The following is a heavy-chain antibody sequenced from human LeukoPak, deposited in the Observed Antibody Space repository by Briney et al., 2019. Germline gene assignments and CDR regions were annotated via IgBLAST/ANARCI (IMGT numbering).Heavy chain of an antibody. J-gene: IGHJ4*02. CDR1: GFTFSSYA. V-gene: IGHV3-30*04. D-gene: IGHD6-19*01. Sequence: GGSLRLSCAASGFTFSSYAMHWVRQAPGKGLEWVAVISYDGSNKYYADSVKGRFTISRDNSKNTLYLQMNSLRAEDTAVYYCAPRQWLVNYWGQGTLVTVSS. CDR3: APRQWLVNY. CDR2: ISYDGSNK.